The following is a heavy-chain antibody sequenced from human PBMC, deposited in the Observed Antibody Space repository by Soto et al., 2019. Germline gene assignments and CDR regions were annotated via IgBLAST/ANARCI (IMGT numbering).Heavy chain of an antibody. V-gene: IGHV3-7*01. CDR1: GFTFSSYW. CDR3: ARELHDIVLMVYAYPDY. Sequence: VGSLRLSCAASGFTFSSYWMSWVRQAPGKGLEWVANIKQDGSEKYYVVSVKGRFTISRDNAKNSLYLQMNSLRAEDTAVYYCARELHDIVLMVYAYPDYWGQGILVTVSS. CDR2: IKQDGSEK. D-gene: IGHD2-8*01. J-gene: IGHJ4*02.